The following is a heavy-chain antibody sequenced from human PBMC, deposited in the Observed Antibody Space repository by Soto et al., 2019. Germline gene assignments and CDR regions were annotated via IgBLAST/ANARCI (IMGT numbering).Heavy chain of an antibody. D-gene: IGHD3-22*01. J-gene: IGHJ4*02. V-gene: IGHV3-30-3*01. CDR3: ARDLYYYDSSGSPIDY. CDR1: GFTFSSYA. CDR2: ISYDGSNK. Sequence: QVQLVESGGGVVQPGRSLRLSCAASGFTFSSYAMHWVRQAPGKGLEWVAVISYDGSNKYYADSVKGRFTISRDNSKNSRYLQMNSLRAEDTAVYYCARDLYYYDSSGSPIDYWGQGTLVTVSS.